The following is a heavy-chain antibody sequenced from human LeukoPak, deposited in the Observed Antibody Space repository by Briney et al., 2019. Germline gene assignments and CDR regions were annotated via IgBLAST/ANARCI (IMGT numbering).Heavy chain of an antibody. D-gene: IGHD5-18*01. CDR3: AGRPTGYSSGYIH. CDR1: GITFSNYA. V-gene: IGHV3-23*01. CDR2: ISGSAHKI. J-gene: IGHJ4*02. Sequence: GGSLRLSCVASGITFSNYAVSWVRQAPEKGLDWVSVISGSAHKIRYADSVKGRFTISRDNSENIVYLQMNNLRVEDTAVYYCAGRPTGYSSGYIHWGQGALVTVSS.